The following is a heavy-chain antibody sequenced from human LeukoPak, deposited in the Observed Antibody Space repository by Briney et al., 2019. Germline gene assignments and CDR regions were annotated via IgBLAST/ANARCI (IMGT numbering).Heavy chain of an antibody. D-gene: IGHD1-26*01. Sequence: PSETLSLTCTVSGGSVSSGRDYWSWIRQPPGKGLEWIGFIYYSGSTNYNPSLKSRVTISVDTSKSQFSLNLNSVTAADTAVYFCASLVRNSETYNIFDLWGLGALVTVSS. CDR2: IYYSGST. V-gene: IGHV4-61*01. J-gene: IGHJ4*02. CDR3: ASLVRNSETYNIFDL. CDR1: GGSVSSGRDY.